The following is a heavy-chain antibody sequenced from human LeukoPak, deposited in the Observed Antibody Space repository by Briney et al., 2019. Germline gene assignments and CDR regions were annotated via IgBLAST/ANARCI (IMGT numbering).Heavy chain of an antibody. CDR1: GGSISSGDYY. Sequence: PSQTLSLTCTVSGGSISSGDYYWSWIHQPPGKGLEWIGYIYYSGSTYYNPSLKSRVTISVDTSKNQFSLKLSSVTAADTAVYYCARGGYSYGYVVDYWGQGTLVTVSS. CDR2: IYYSGST. J-gene: IGHJ4*02. D-gene: IGHD5-18*01. CDR3: ARGGYSYGYVVDY. V-gene: IGHV4-30-4*01.